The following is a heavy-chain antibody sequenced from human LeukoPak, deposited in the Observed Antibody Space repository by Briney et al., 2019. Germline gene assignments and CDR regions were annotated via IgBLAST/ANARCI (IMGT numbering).Heavy chain of an antibody. Sequence: SETLSLTCTVSGGSISSTSYYWAWIRQPPGKGLEWIGMIFYSGSAYYTPSLRGRVTLSVDTSRNQFSLNLISVTAADTAVYYCARAVNGGNSYYYYYMDVWGKGTTVTVSS. V-gene: IGHV4-39*01. D-gene: IGHD4-23*01. CDR3: ARAVNGGNSYYYYYMDV. J-gene: IGHJ6*03. CDR1: GGSISSTSYY. CDR2: IFYSGSA.